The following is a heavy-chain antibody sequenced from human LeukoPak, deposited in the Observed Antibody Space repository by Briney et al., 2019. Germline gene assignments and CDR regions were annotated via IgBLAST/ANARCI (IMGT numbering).Heavy chain of an antibody. Sequence: GGSLRLSCAASGFTFSSYGMHWVRQAPGKGLEWVAVISYDGSNKYYADSVKGRFTISRDSSKNTLYLQMNSLRAEDTAVYYCARESYYYDSSGYIHTWGQGTLVTVSS. CDR2: ISYDGSNK. CDR3: ARESYYYDSSGYIHT. D-gene: IGHD3-22*01. CDR1: GFTFSSYG. V-gene: IGHV3-30*03. J-gene: IGHJ4*02.